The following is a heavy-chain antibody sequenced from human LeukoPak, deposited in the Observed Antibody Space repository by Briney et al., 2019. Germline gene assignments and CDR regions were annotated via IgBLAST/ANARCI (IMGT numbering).Heavy chain of an antibody. CDR2: ISGSGADT. CDR3: AARPPIVVAGPFDF. V-gene: IGHV3-23*01. J-gene: IGHJ4*02. CDR1: GFTFSTSA. D-gene: IGHD6-19*01. Sequence: PGGSLRLSCAVSGFTFSTSATGWVRQAPGKGLEWLSTISGSGADTYYADSVRGRCTITRDKSKNTLYLQMNSLRAHDTAVYYCAARPPIVVAGPFDFWGQGILVTVSS.